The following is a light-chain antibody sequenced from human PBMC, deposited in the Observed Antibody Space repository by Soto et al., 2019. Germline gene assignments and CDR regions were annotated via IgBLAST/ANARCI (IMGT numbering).Light chain of an antibody. V-gene: IGKV1-5*03. CDR1: QSISNS. J-gene: IGKJ4*01. Sequence: DIQMTQSPSTLSASVGDTVTITCRASQSISNSLAWYQQKPGKAPNLLIYKASSLESGVPSRFSGSGSGTEFTLTISGLLPDDFATYYCRQYVSYPVTFGGGTKVEMK. CDR3: RQYVSYPVT. CDR2: KAS.